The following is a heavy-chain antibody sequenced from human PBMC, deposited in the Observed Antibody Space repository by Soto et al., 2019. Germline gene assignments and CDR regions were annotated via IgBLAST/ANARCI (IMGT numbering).Heavy chain of an antibody. CDR3: AAGRTSRRFFDWLQPFDP. V-gene: IGHV1-24*01. D-gene: IGHD3-9*01. CDR2: FDPEDGKT. J-gene: IGHJ5*02. CDR1: GYPLTELT. Sequence: ASVKVSCKVSGYPLTELTMHWVRQAPGKGLEWVGGFDPEDGKTVYAQKFQGRVTMTEDTSTDTAFVELSSLRSEGTAVYYCAAGRTSRRFFDWLQPFDPWGQGSLVTVSS.